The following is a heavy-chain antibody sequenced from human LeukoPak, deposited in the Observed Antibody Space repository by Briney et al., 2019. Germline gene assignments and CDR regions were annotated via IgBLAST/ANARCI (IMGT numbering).Heavy chain of an antibody. CDR3: ATDLASGTRDDAFDI. CDR2: ISGYNGNT. J-gene: IGHJ3*02. Sequence: GASVKVSCKASGYTFTNYGISWVRQAPGQGLEWMGWISGYNGNTNYAQKSQGRVTMTTDTSTNAAHMELRSLRSDDTAVYYCATDLASGTRDDAFDIWGQGTMVAVSS. CDR1: GYTFTNYG. D-gene: IGHD6-19*01. V-gene: IGHV1-18*01.